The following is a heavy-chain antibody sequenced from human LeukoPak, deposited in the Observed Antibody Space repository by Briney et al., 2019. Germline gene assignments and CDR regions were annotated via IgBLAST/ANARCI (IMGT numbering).Heavy chain of an antibody. D-gene: IGHD4-23*01. J-gene: IGHJ4*02. V-gene: IGHV4-34*01. Sequence: SQTLSLTCAVYGGSFSGYYWSWIRQPPGKGLEWIGEINHSGSTNYNPSLKSRVTISVDTSKNQFSLKLSSVTAADTAVYYCARGQTGSTVAYVLHYFDYWGQGTLVTVSS. CDR2: INHSGST. CDR1: GGSFSGYY. CDR3: ARGQTGSTVAYVLHYFDY.